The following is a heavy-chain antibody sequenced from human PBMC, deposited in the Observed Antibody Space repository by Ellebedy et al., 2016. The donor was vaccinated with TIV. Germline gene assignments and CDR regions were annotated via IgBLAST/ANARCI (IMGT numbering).Heavy chain of an antibody. V-gene: IGHV4-59*01. CDR2: IYYSGST. CDR3: ARDRLGSLRFLGWFDP. Sequence: SETLSLXXTVSGGSISSYYWSWIRQPPGKGLEWIGYIYYSGSTNYNPSLKSRVTISVDTSKNQFSLKLSSVTAADTAVYYCARDRLGSLRFLGWFDPWGQGTLVTVSS. CDR1: GGSISSYY. J-gene: IGHJ5*02. D-gene: IGHD3-3*01.